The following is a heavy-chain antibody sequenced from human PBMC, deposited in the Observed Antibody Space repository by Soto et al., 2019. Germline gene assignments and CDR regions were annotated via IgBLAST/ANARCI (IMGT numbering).Heavy chain of an antibody. CDR1: RDTFSNYS. J-gene: IGHJ5*02. Sequence: QVQLVQSGAEVKKPGSSVKVSCKASRDTFSNYSFNWVRQAPGQGLEWMGRFIPILGIANYAQKFQGRVTLTADTSTSTAYMELRTLRSEDTAVYYCARGPLLEWLDYFVPWGQGTLVTVSS. CDR2: FIPILGIA. CDR3: ARGPLLEWLDYFVP. D-gene: IGHD3-3*01. V-gene: IGHV1-69*02.